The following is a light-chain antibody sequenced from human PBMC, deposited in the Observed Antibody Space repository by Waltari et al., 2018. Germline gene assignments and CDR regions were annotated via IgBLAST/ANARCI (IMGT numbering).Light chain of an antibody. CDR1: ESVAAY. CDR3: QQRFRWPLT. CDR2: DAS. Sequence: LLTQSPATLYLSPGERATLSCRASESVAAYLGWYQQRLGQPPRLLIYDASNRATGIPARFSGSGYGTDFTLTIDSLEPEDFAVYYCQQRFRWPLTFGGGTRVE. J-gene: IGKJ4*01. V-gene: IGKV3-11*01.